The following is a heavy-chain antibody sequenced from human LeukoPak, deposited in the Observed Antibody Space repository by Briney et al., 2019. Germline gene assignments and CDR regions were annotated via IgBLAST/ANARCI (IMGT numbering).Heavy chain of an antibody. V-gene: IGHV3-48*03. J-gene: IGHJ4*02. CDR1: GFTFSSYE. CDR3: ASFLEWPFDY. Sequence: GGSLRLSCAASGFTFSSYEMNWVRQAPGKGLEWVSYISSSGSTIYYADSVKGRFTISRDNAKNSLYLQVNSLRAEDTAVYYCASFLEWPFDYWGQGTLVTVSS. D-gene: IGHD3-3*01. CDR2: ISSSGSTI.